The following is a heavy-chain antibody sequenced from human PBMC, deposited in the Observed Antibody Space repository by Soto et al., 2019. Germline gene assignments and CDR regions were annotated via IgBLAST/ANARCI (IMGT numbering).Heavy chain of an antibody. D-gene: IGHD4-17*01. CDR2: IYYSGSI. V-gene: IGHV4-31*03. CDR3: ARSDYGGNFDAFDI. Sequence: SETLSLTCTVSGGAISSGGYYWNWIRQHPGKGLEWIGYIYYSGSIDYNPSLKSRVTISVDTSKNQFSLKLSPVTAADTAVYYCARSDYGGNFDAFDIWGQGTMVTVSS. J-gene: IGHJ3*02. CDR1: GGAISSGGYY.